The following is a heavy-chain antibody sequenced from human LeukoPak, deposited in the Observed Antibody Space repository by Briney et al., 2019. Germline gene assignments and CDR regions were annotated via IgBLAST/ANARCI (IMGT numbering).Heavy chain of an antibody. Sequence: GASVKVSCKASGYTFTSYDINWVRQAPGQGLEWMASMNPNNGNTAYARKFQGRVTMTRNTSIGTAYLELSALSSEDTAVYYCAILHWESGGSSFYYYSDVWGERGTVTVCS. CDR3: AILHWESGGSSFYYYSDV. CDR1: GYTFTSYD. V-gene: IGHV1-8*01. J-gene: IGHJ6*03. CDR2: MNPNNGNT. D-gene: IGHD4-23*01.